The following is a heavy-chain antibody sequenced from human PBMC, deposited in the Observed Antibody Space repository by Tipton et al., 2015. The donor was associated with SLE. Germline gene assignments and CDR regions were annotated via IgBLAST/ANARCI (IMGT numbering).Heavy chain of an antibody. CDR1: GFTFDDYA. CDR3: AKVGTGTRGLDI. V-gene: IGHV3-9*01. CDR2: ISWNSDGI. D-gene: IGHD1-1*01. Sequence: SLRLSCATSGFTFDDYAIDWVRQVSGKGLEWVSGISWNSDGIGYADSVNGRFTISRDSAKNSVYLQMNSLRTEDTALYYCAKVGTGTRGLDIWGQGTMVTVSP. J-gene: IGHJ3*02.